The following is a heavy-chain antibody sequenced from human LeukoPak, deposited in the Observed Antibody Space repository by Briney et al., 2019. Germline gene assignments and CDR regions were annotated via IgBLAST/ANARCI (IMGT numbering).Heavy chain of an antibody. CDR2: IYYSGST. CDR3: ARENSEYGDYNYTWFDP. D-gene: IGHD4-17*01. V-gene: IGHV4-39*07. J-gene: IGHJ5*02. CDR1: GCSISSSSYY. Sequence: SETLSLTCTVSGCSISSSSYYWGWIRQPPGQGLEWIVSIYYSGSTYYNPSLKRRVIISSDTSKNQFSLMLNSVTAADTAVYYCARENSEYGDYNYTWFDPWGQGALVTVSS.